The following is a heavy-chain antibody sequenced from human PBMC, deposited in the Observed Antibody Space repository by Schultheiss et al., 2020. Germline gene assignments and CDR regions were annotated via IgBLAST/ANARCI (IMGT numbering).Heavy chain of an antibody. CDR2: INHSGST. J-gene: IGHJ3*02. V-gene: IGHV4-34*01. D-gene: IGHD5-18*01. CDR3: ARRDTSDAFDI. Sequence: SETLSLTCTVSGGSITSYYWSWIRQPPGKGLEWIGEINHSGSTNYNPSLKSRVTISVDTSKNQFSLKLSSVTAADTAVYYCARRDTSDAFDIWGQGTMVTVSS. CDR1: GGSITSYY.